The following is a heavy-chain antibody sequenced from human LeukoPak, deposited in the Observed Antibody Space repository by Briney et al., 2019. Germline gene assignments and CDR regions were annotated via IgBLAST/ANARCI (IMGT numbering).Heavy chain of an antibody. CDR1: GFTFSSYG. V-gene: IGHV3-33*01. CDR2: IWYDGSNK. J-gene: IGHJ4*02. Sequence: GRSLRLSCAASGFTFSSYGMHWVRQAPGKGLEWVAVIWYDGSNKYYADSVKGRFTISRDNSKNTLYLQMNSLRAEDTAVYYCARGSIAAAGPGTAYLFDYWGQGTLVTVSS. CDR3: ARGSIAAAGPGTAYLFDY. D-gene: IGHD6-13*01.